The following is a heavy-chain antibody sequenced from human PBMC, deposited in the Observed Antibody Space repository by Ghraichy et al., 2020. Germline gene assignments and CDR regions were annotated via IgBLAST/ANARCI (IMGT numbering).Heavy chain of an antibody. CDR3: ARRDFVVTTEVTAISSYDY. V-gene: IGHV4-39*01. J-gene: IGHJ4*02. Sequence: SETLSLTCTVSGGSISSSSYYWGWIRQPPGKGLEWIGSIYYSGSTYYNPSLKSRVTISVDTSKNQFSLKLSSVTAADTAVYYCARRDFVVTTEVTAISSYDYWGQGTLVTVSS. CDR2: IYYSGST. D-gene: IGHD2-21*02. CDR1: GGSISSSSYY.